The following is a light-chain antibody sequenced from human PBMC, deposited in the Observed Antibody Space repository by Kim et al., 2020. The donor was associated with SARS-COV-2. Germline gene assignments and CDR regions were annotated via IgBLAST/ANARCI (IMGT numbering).Light chain of an antibody. J-gene: IGLJ2*01. Sequence: SSELTQDPVVSVALGQTVRITCQGDSLRSYYATWYQQKPRQAPVLVIYGRNNRPSGIPDRFSVSASGNTASLTISGTQAEDEADFYCQSRDSGGKVVFGGGTQLTVL. CDR2: GRN. CDR3: QSRDSGGKVV. V-gene: IGLV3-19*01. CDR1: SLRSYY.